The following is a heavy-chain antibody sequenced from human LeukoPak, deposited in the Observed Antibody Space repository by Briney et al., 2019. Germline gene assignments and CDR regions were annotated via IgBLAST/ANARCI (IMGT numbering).Heavy chain of an antibody. J-gene: IGHJ5*02. Sequence: ASVKVSCTASGYTFTSYAMHWVRQAPGQRLEWMGWINAGNGNTKYSQKFQGRVTITRDTSASTAYMELSSLRSEDTAVYYCARARYYGSGEDWFDPWGQGTLVTVSS. CDR2: INAGNGNT. D-gene: IGHD3-10*01. CDR1: GYTFTSYA. V-gene: IGHV1-3*01. CDR3: ARARYYGSGEDWFDP.